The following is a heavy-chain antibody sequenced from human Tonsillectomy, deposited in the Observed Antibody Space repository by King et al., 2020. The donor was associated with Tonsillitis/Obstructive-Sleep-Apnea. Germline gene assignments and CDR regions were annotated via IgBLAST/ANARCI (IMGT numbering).Heavy chain of an antibody. D-gene: IGHD3-16*01. V-gene: IGHV3-30*18. J-gene: IGHJ4*02. CDR2: ISYDGSNK. CDR3: AKDWRLGNDSTPILDY. Sequence: QVQLVESGGGVVQPGRSLRLSCAASGFTFSSYGMHWVRQAPGKGLEWVAVISYDGSNKYFADSVKGRFTNSRDNSKNTLYLQMNSLRAEDTAVYYCAKDWRLGNDSTPILDYWGQGTLVTVSS. CDR1: GFTFSSYG.